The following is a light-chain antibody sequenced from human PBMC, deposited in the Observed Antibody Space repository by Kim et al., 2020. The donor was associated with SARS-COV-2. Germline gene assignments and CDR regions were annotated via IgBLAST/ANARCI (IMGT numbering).Light chain of an antibody. CDR3: QQYNSYRRT. J-gene: IGKJ1*01. Sequence: ASVGDRVTITCRASQSISSWLAWYQQKPGKAPKLLIYDASSLESGVPSRFSGSGSGTEFTLTISSLQPDDFATYYCQQYNSYRRTFGQGTKVEIK. CDR1: QSISSW. V-gene: IGKV1-5*01. CDR2: DAS.